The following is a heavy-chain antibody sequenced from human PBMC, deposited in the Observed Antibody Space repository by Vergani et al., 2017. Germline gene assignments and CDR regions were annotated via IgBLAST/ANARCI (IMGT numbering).Heavy chain of an antibody. D-gene: IGHD3-10*01. Sequence: QVQLQQWGAGLLKPSETLSLTCAVYGGSFSGYYWSWIRQPPGKGLEWIGEINHSGSTYYNPSLKSRVPISVVTSKNQFSLKLSSVTAADTAVYYCARHAPRMRGSFDYWGQGTLVTVSS. CDR2: INHSGST. J-gene: IGHJ4*02. CDR1: GGSFSGYY. V-gene: IGHV4-34*01. CDR3: ARHAPRMRGSFDY.